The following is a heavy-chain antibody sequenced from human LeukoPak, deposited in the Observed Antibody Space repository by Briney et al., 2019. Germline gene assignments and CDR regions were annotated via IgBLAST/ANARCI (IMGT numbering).Heavy chain of an antibody. D-gene: IGHD2-2*01. J-gene: IGHJ5*02. CDR2: IYYSGST. V-gene: IGHV4-59*08. Sequence: SEALSLTCTVSGGSISSYYWSWLRQPPGKGREWIGYIYYSGSTNYNPSLKSRVTISVDTSKNQFSLKLSSVTAADTAVYYCAGLVVPAALTGFDPWGQGTLVTVSS. CDR1: GGSISSYY. CDR3: AGLVVPAALTGFDP.